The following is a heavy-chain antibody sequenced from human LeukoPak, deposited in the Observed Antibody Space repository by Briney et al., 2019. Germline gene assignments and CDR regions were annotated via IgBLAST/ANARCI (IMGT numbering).Heavy chain of an antibody. J-gene: IGHJ4*02. CDR2: FDPEDGET. V-gene: IGHV1-24*01. D-gene: IGHD5-12*01. Sequence: ASVKLSCKVSGYTLTELSMHWVRQAPGKGLEWMGGFDPEDGETIYAQKFQGRVTMTEDTSTDTAYMELSSLRSEDTAVYYCATDQSRIVATFGSFDYWGQGTLVTVSS. CDR3: ATDQSRIVATFGSFDY. CDR1: GYTLTELS.